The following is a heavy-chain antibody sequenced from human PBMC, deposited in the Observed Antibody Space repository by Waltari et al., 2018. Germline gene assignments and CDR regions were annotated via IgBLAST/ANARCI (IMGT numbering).Heavy chain of an antibody. CDR2: ISGSGGST. D-gene: IGHD6-13*01. J-gene: IGHJ4*02. V-gene: IGHV3-23*01. CDR1: GFTFSSYA. Sequence: EVQLLESGGGLVQPGGSLRLSCAASGFTFSSYAMRWVRQAPGKGLEWVSAISGSGGSTYYADSVKGRFTISRDNSKNTLYLQMNSLRAEDTAVYYCAKSRLLAAAGTVLEWYFDYWGQGTLVTVSS. CDR3: AKSRLLAAAGTVLEWYFDY.